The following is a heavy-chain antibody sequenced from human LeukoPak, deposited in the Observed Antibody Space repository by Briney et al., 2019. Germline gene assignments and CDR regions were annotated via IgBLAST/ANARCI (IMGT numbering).Heavy chain of an antibody. V-gene: IGHV4-31*03. D-gene: IGHD3-3*01. CDR2: IYYSGST. J-gene: IGHJ3*02. Sequence: SQTLSLTCTVSGGSISSGGYYWSWIRQHPGKGLEWIGYIYYSGSTYYNPSLKGRVTISVDTSKNQFSLKLSSVTAADTAVYYCARSLLEWLPYHDAFDIWGQGTMVTVSS. CDR1: GGSISSGGYY. CDR3: ARSLLEWLPYHDAFDI.